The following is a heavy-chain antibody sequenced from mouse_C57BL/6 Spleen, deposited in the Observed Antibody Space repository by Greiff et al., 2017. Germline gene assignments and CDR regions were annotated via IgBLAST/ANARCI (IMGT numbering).Heavy chain of an antibody. Sequence: HLVESGPELVKPGASVKISCKASGYSFTDYNMNWVKQSNGKSLEWIGVINPNYGTTRYNQKFKGKATLTVDQSSSTAYMQRNSLTSVDSDVYYCAREGITTAPYAMDYWGQGTSVTVSS. J-gene: IGHJ4*01. V-gene: IGHV1-39*01. CDR1: GYSFTDYN. CDR3: AREGITTAPYAMDY. CDR2: INPNYGTT. D-gene: IGHD1-2*01.